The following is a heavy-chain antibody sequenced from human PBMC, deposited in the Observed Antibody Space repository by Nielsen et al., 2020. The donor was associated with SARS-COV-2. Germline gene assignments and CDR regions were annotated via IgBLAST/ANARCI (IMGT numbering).Heavy chain of an antibody. J-gene: IGHJ4*02. CDR1: GFTFSSYE. Sequence: GGSLRLSCAASGFTFSSYEMNWVRQAPGKGLEWVAVIWYDGSNKYYADSVKGRFTISRDNSKNTLYLQMNSLRAEDTAVYYCARDRAVHYYDSSGYDWGQGTLVTVSS. CDR2: IWYDGSNK. D-gene: IGHD3-22*01. V-gene: IGHV3-33*08. CDR3: ARDRAVHYYDSSGYD.